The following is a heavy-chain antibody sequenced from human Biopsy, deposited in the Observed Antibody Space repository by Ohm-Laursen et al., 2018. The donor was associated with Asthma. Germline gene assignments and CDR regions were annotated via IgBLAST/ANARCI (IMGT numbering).Heavy chain of an antibody. CDR3: ARASVAASSNWFDP. Sequence: SDTLSLTCDVSGGSISVSNWWSWVRQPPGRGLEWIGQIYHLGNANYNPSLKSRVTMSVDKSKNQFYLKLTSVTAPDTAVYYCARASVAASSNWFDPWGQGTLVTVSS. J-gene: IGHJ5*02. CDR2: IYHLGNA. D-gene: IGHD6-19*01. CDR1: GGSISVSNW. V-gene: IGHV4/OR15-8*03.